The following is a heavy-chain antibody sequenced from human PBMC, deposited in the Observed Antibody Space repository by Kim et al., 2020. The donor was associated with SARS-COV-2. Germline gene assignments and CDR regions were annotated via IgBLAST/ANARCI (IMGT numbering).Heavy chain of an antibody. Sequence: SETLSLTFAVSGGSISSSNWWSWVRQPPGKGLEWIGEIYHSGSTNYNPSLKSRVTISVDKSKNQFSLKLSSVTAADTAVYYCARGVYSSGWYVYFDYWGQGTLVTVSS. V-gene: IGHV4-4*02. CDR1: GGSISSSNW. CDR3: ARGVYSSGWYVYFDY. D-gene: IGHD6-19*01. CDR2: IYHSGST. J-gene: IGHJ4*02.